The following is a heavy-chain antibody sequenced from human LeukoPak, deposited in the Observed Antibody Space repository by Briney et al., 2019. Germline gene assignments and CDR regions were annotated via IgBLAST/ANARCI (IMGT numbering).Heavy chain of an antibody. CDR1: GFTFGSYT. CDR3: ARDRKAGIYYDSSGTPFDY. D-gene: IGHD3-22*01. V-gene: IGHV3-48*04. CDR2: ISGSSTTI. Sequence: GGSLRLSCAASGFTFGSYTFHWVRQAPGKGLEWVSYISGSSTTIKYADSVKGRFTISRDNAKNSLYLQMNSLRAEDTAIYYCARDRKAGIYYDSSGTPFDYWGQGTLVTVSS. J-gene: IGHJ4*02.